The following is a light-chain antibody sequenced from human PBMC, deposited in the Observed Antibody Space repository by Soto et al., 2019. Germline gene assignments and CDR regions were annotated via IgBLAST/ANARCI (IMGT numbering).Light chain of an antibody. J-gene: IGKJ4*01. Sequence: EIVLTQSPATLSLSPGERATLSCGASQSVSNSYLAWYQQKPGLAPRLLIYDASSRATGIPDRFSGSGSGTDFTLTISILEPEDFAVYYCQQYVTSPLTFGGGTKVEIK. CDR3: QQYVTSPLT. V-gene: IGKV3D-20*01. CDR2: DAS. CDR1: QSVSNSY.